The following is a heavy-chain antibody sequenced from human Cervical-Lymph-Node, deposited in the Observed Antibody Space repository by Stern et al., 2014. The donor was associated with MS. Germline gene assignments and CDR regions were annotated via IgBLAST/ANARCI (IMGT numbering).Heavy chain of an antibody. D-gene: IGHD5-24*01. V-gene: IGHV3-66*01. Sequence: EVHLVESGGTLVQPGGSLRISCAASGSTVNSNYMTWVRQAPGKGLEWVSIFYSGISTYYAESVKGRFSFSIDNSKNTLYLQMNNLRVEDTAMYYCTREMAARRLDPWGQGTLVIVSA. CDR3: TREMAARRLDP. CDR2: FYSGIST. CDR1: GSTVNSNY. J-gene: IGHJ5*02.